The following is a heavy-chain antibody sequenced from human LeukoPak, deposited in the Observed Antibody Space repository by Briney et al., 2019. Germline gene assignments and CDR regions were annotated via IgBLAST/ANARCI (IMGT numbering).Heavy chain of an antibody. CDR2: ISSSSSYI. V-gene: IGHV3-21*01. J-gene: IGHJ4*02. CDR1: GFTFSSHS. Sequence: GGSLRLSCAASGFTFSSHSMNWVRQAPGKGLEWVSSISSSSSYIYYADSVKGRFTISRDNAKNSLYLQMNSLRAEDTAVYYCARGVRFGELLSGLGFDYWGQGTLVTVSS. D-gene: IGHD3-10*01. CDR3: ARGVRFGELLSGLGFDY.